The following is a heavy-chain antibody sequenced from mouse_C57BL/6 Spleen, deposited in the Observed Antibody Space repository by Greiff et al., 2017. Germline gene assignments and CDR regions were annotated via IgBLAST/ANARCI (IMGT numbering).Heavy chain of an antibody. V-gene: IGHV14-2*01. J-gene: IGHJ4*01. D-gene: IGHD1-1*01. CDR3: ARRGYCSSYVEDY. CDR1: GFNFKDYY. CDR2: IDPEDGAT. Sequence: EVQLQQSGAELVKPGASVKLSCTASGFNFKDYYMYWVKQRTEQSLEWIGRIDPEDGATNYAPKFKGKATITADTASNTAYLQLSSLTSEDTAVYYCARRGYCSSYVEDYWGQGTSVTVSA.